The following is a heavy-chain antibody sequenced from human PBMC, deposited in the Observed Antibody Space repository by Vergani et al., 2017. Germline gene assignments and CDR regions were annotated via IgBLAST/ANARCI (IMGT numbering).Heavy chain of an antibody. J-gene: IGHJ5*02. V-gene: IGHV1-2*02. CDR1: GYTFTGYY. CDR2: INPNSGGT. CDR3: AGGGRYWSSTSGYTDWFDP. D-gene: IGHD2-2*02. Sequence: QVQLVQSGAEVKKPGASVKVSCKASGYTFTGYYMHWVRQAPGQGLEWMGWINPNSGGTNYAQKFQGRVTMTRDTSISTAYMELSRVRSDDAAVYYCAGGGRYWSSTSGYTDWFDPWGQGTLVTVSS.